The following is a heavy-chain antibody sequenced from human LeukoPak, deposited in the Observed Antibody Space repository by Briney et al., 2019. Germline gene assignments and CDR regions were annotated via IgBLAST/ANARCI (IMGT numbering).Heavy chain of an antibody. J-gene: IGHJ5*02. D-gene: IGHD2-21*01. CDR1: GGSISSSSYY. CDR2: IYTSGST. Sequence: SETLSLTCTVSGGSISSSSYYWSWIRQPAGKGLEWIGRIYTSGSTNYNPSLKSRVTMSVDTSKNQFSLKLSSVTAADTAVYYCARDQRAYCGGDCYVWFDPWGQGTLVTVSS. CDR3: ARDQRAYCGGDCYVWFDP. V-gene: IGHV4-61*02.